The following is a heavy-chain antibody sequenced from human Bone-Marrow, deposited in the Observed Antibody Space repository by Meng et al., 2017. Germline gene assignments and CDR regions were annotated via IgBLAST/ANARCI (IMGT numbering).Heavy chain of an antibody. V-gene: IGHV1-8*03. D-gene: IGHD6-19*01. CDR3: ARGRMVRWLVPSPHAFDI. CDR1: GYTFTSYD. CDR2: MNPNSGNT. Sequence: ASVKVSCKASGYTFTSYDINWVRQATGQGLEWMGWMNPNSGNTGYAQKFQGRVTITRNTSISTAYMELSSLRSEDTAVYYCARGRMVRWLVPSPHAFDIWGQGTMVTVSS. J-gene: IGHJ3*02.